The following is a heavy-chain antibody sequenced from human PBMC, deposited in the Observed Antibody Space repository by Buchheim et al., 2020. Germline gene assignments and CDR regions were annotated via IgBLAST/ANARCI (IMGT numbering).Heavy chain of an antibody. Sequence: EVHVLESGGGLVQPGGSLRLSCAASGFTFSSYAMRWVRQAPGKGLEFVSVISATAGTTGYADSVKGRFIISRDNSKNTLYLQMNSLKAEDTAIYYCVSDIASRLGVDYWGQRTL. CDR2: ISATAGTT. V-gene: IGHV3-23*01. CDR1: GFTFSSYA. D-gene: IGHD6-6*01. CDR3: VSDIASRLGVDY. J-gene: IGHJ4*02.